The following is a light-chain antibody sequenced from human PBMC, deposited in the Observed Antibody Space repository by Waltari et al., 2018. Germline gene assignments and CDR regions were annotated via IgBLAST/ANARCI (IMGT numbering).Light chain of an antibody. CDR2: GAS. Sequence: DIQMTQSPSSLSASVGARVTRTCRASQDVSDYVAWFQQKAGKAPKPLIYGASSLQSGVPSHFSGRGSGTHFTLTIATLQPEDFATYYCQQYKAYPLTFGGGTKVEI. CDR1: QDVSDY. CDR3: QQYKAYPLT. J-gene: IGKJ4*01. V-gene: IGKV1-16*02.